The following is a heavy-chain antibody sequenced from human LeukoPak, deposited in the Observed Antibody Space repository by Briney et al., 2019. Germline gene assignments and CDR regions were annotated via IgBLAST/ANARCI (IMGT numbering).Heavy chain of an antibody. D-gene: IGHD2-8*01. J-gene: IGHJ6*03. Sequence: ASVKVSCKASGGTFSSYAISWVRQAPGQGLEWMGGIIPIFGTANYAQEFQGRVTITTDESTSTAYMELSSLRSEDTAVYYCARAPIVLYYVDVWGKGTTVTVSS. V-gene: IGHV1-69*05. CDR3: ARAPIVLYYVDV. CDR1: GGTFSSYA. CDR2: IIPIFGTA.